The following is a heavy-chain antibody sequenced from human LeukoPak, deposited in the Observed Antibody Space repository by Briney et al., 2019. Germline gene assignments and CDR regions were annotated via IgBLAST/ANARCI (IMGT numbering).Heavy chain of an antibody. J-gene: IGHJ6*02. CDR3: ARGRDYGEGYYYYYYGMDV. CDR2: INPNSGGT. CDR1: GYTFTGYY. D-gene: IGHD4-17*01. V-gene: IGHV1-2*02. Sequence: ASVKVSCKASGYTFTGYYMHWVRQAPGQGLEWMGWINPNSGGTNYAQKFQGRVTMTRDTSISTAYMELSRLRSDDTAVYYCARGRDYGEGYYYYYYGMDVWGQGTTVTVSS.